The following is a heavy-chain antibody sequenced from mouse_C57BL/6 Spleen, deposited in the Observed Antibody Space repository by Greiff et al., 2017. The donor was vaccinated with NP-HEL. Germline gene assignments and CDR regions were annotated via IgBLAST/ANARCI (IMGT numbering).Heavy chain of an antibody. J-gene: IGHJ4*01. CDR1: GFTFSDYG. CDR3: ARRHYGSSCYAMDY. D-gene: IGHD1-1*01. CDR2: ISSGSSTI. V-gene: IGHV5-17*01. Sequence: EVKVEESGGGLVKPGGSLKLSCAASGFTFSDYGMHWVRQAPEKGLEWVAYISSGSSTIYYADTVKGRFTSSRDNAKDTLFLQMTSLRSEDTAMYYCARRHYGSSCYAMDYWGQGTSGTVSS.